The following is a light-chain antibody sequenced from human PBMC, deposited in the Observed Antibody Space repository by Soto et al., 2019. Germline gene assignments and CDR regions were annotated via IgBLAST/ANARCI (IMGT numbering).Light chain of an antibody. CDR2: DAS. CDR1: QSVSSY. Sequence: EIVLTQSPATLSLSPGERATLSCRASQSVSSYLAWYQQKPGQAPRLLLYDASNRATGIPARFSGSGSGTDFTLTISSLEPEDFVVYYCQQRSNWPYTFGQGTKLEIK. CDR3: QQRSNWPYT. V-gene: IGKV3-11*01. J-gene: IGKJ2*01.